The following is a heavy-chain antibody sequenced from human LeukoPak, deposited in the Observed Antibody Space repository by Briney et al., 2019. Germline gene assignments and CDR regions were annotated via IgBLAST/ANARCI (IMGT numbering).Heavy chain of an antibody. J-gene: IGHJ4*02. CDR2: IYYSGST. V-gene: IGHV4-39*01. CDR3: AIVLVGATTHLFDY. D-gene: IGHD1-26*01. Sequence: SETLSLTCTVSGGSISSSSYYWGWIRQPPGKGLEWIGSIYYSGSTYYNPPLKSRVTISVDTSKNQFSLKLSSVTAADTAVYYCAIVLVGATTHLFDYWGQGTLVTVSS. CDR1: GGSISSSSYY.